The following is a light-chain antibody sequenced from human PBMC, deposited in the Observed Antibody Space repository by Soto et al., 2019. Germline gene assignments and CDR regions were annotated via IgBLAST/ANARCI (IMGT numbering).Light chain of an antibody. CDR3: QQYNNWPALT. CDR1: QSVSSN. J-gene: IGKJ4*01. V-gene: IGKV3-15*01. Sequence: EMVMTQSPDTLSVSPGERVTLSCRASQSVSSNLAWYQQKPGQAPRLLIYGASTRATGIPARFSGSGSGTEFTLTISSLQSEDFAVYYCQQYNNWPALTFGGGTKVDIK. CDR2: GAS.